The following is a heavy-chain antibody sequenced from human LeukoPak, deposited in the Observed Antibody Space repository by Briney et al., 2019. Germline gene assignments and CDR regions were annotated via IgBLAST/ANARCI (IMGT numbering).Heavy chain of an antibody. J-gene: IGHJ4*02. CDR1: GFTFHQYA. D-gene: IGHD5-24*01. CDR3: AKDKAPLYSGYNWDLDF. Sequence: PGGSLRLSCAASGFTFHQYAIHWVRQVPGKGLEWVSGISWNSGSIGYADSVRGRFTISRDNAKNSVYLQMNGLRAEDMALYYCAKDKAPLYSGYNWDLDFWGQGTLVIVSS. V-gene: IGHV3-9*03. CDR2: ISWNSGSI.